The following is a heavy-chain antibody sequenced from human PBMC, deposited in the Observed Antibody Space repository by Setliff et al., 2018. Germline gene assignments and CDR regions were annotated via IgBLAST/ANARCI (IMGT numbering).Heavy chain of an antibody. CDR1: RGTFSIFV. V-gene: IGHV1-69*13. CDR3: ARGLSTDTDS. D-gene: IGHD4-4*01. J-gene: IGHJ4*02. CDR2: IIPMFDKA. Sequence: SVKVSCKASRGTFSIFVFSWVRQAPGQGLEWMGGIIPMFDKARYAQKFQGRVTITADESTTTVFMELSNLRSEDTAVYFCARGLSTDTDSWGQGTLVTVSS.